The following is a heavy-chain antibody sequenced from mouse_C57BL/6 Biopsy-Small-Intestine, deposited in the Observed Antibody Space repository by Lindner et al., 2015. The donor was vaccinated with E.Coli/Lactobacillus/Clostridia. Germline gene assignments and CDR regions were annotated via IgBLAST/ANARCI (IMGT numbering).Heavy chain of an antibody. Sequence: VQLQESGAELAKPGASAKLSCKASGYTFINYWIHWVKQRPGQGLEWIGYINPSSGYTKYNQKFKDKATLTADKSSSTAYMQLSSLTYEDSAVYHCARHYFGSYAMDYWDQGTSVTVSS. V-gene: IGHV1-7*01. CDR1: GYTFINYW. CDR3: ARHYFGSYAMDY. J-gene: IGHJ4*01. D-gene: IGHD1-1*01. CDR2: INPSSGYT.